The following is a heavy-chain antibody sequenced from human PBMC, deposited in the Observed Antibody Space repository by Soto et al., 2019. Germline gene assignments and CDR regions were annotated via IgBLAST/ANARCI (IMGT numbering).Heavy chain of an antibody. J-gene: IGHJ6*02. V-gene: IGHV4-61*01. CDR3: ARKFSGKYYYKYDIDV. CDR1: GDSVTSINYY. Sequence: SHTLSLTCTVSGDSVTSINYYWSWIRQSPGKSLEWTGFINYNENTNYNPSLRSRVTISLNTSKNQFSLTLRYVTAADTARYYCARKFSGKYYYKYDIDVWGQGTAVTGSS. CDR2: INYNENT.